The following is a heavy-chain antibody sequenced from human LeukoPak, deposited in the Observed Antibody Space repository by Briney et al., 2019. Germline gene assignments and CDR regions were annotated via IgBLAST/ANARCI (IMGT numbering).Heavy chain of an antibody. V-gene: IGHV1-69*05. CDR3: ARGGGPGYFDY. J-gene: IGHJ4*02. D-gene: IGHD1-14*01. Sequence: ASVKVSCKASGGTFSSYAISWVRQAPGQGLEGRGGIIPIFGTANYAQKFQGRVTITTDESTSTAYMELSSLRSEDTAVYYCARGGGPGYFDYWGQGTLVTVSS. CDR1: GGTFSSYA. CDR2: IIPIFGTA.